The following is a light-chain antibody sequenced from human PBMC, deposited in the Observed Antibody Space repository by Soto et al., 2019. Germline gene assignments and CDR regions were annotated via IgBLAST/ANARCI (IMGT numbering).Light chain of an antibody. V-gene: IGKV1-5*03. CDR2: KAS. CDR3: QQYDSASYT. CDR1: QDVSQW. Sequence: DIQMTQSPSTLSASVGDRVIITCPASQDVSQWLAWYQQKPGKAPKLLIYKASQLESLVPSRFSGRGSGTQFTLTIRDLQPDDFATYFCQQYDSASYTVGQGDKLDSK. J-gene: IGKJ2*01.